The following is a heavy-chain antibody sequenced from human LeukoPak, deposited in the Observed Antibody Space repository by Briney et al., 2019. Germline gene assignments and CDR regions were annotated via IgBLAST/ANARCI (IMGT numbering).Heavy chain of an antibody. J-gene: IGHJ4*02. V-gene: IGHV3-53*01. D-gene: IGHD5-18*01. Sequence: QAGGSLRLSCAASGFTFSSYSMSWVRQAPGKGLEWVSVIESGGRTYYADSVKGRFTISRDSSKNTLYLQMNSLRAEDTAFYFCARENGHIYGYAFLDQWGQGTLVTVSS. CDR2: IESGGRT. CDR3: ARENGHIYGYAFLDQ. CDR1: GFTFSSYS.